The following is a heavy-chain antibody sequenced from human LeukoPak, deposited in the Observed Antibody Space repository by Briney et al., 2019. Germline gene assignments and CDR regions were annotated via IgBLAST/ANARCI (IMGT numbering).Heavy chain of an antibody. CDR3: ARGSGYYYEC. CDR2: IGTYGTP. CDR1: GFTITSYP. D-gene: IGHD1-14*01. Sequence: GGSLRLSCAASGFTITSYPMRWVRQAPGKGLEWVSTIGTYGTPFYSNSVKGRFTISRDSPKNTLYLQMDSLRDDDTAVYYCARGSGYYYECWAQETLVTVSS. J-gene: IGHJ4*02. V-gene: IGHV3-23*01.